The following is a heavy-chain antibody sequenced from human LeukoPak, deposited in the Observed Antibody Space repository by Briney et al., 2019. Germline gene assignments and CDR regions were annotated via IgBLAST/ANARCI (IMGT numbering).Heavy chain of an antibody. V-gene: IGHV3-30-3*01. Sequence: GGSLRLSCAASGFTFGSYAMHWVRQAPGKGLEWVAVISYDGSNKYYADSVKGRFTISRDNSKNTLYLQMNSLRAVDTAVYYCAKVSPINPSGYLDYWGQGTLVTVSS. J-gene: IGHJ4*02. CDR2: ISYDGSNK. CDR1: GFTFGSYA. CDR3: AKVSPINPSGYLDY. D-gene: IGHD3-3*01.